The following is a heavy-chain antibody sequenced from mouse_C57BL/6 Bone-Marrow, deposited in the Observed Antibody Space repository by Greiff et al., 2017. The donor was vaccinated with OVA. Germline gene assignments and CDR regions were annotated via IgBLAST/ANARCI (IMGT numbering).Heavy chain of an antibody. CDR3: AKFDEYNAWFAY. D-gene: IGHD5-1*01. J-gene: IGHJ3*01. V-gene: IGHV1-64*01. CDR1: GYTFTSYW. Sequence: QVQLQQSGAELVKPGASVKLSCKASGYTFTSYWMHWVKQRPGQGLEWIGMISPNSGSTNYTEKFKSKVTLTVDKSSSSAYMQLSSLTSEDSAVCYCAKFDEYNAWFAYWGQGTLVTVSA. CDR2: ISPNSGST.